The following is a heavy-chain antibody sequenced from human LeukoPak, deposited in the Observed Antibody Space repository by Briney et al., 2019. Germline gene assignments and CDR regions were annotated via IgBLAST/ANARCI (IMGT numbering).Heavy chain of an antibody. Sequence: PGRSLRLSCAASGFTFSSYAMHWVRQAPGKGLEWVAVISYDGSNKYYADSVKGRFTISRDNSKNTLYLQMNSLRAEDTAVYYCARGLGYSSSCKDYWGQGTLVTVSS. D-gene: IGHD6-13*01. CDR1: GFTFSSYA. CDR2: ISYDGSNK. J-gene: IGHJ4*02. V-gene: IGHV3-30-3*01. CDR3: ARGLGYSSSCKDY.